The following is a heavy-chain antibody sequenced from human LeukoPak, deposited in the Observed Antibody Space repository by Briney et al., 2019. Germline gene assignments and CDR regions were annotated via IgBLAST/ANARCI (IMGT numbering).Heavy chain of an antibody. Sequence: PSETLSLTCTVSGGSISSYYWSWIRQPPGKGLEWIGYIYYSGSTNYNPSLKSRVTISVDTSKNQFSLELSSVTAADTAVYYCARDHFTMVRGSNYMDVWGKGTTVTVSS. D-gene: IGHD3-10*01. CDR2: IYYSGST. J-gene: IGHJ6*03. CDR1: GGSISSYY. V-gene: IGHV4-59*01. CDR3: ARDHFTMVRGSNYMDV.